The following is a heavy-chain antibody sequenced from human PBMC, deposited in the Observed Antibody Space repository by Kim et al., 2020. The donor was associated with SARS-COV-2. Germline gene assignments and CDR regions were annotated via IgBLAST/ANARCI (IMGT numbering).Heavy chain of an antibody. D-gene: IGHD4-17*01. J-gene: IGHJ4*02. Sequence: SETLSLTCTVSGGSISSGGYYWSWIRQHPGKGLEWIGYIYYSGSTYYNPSLKSRVTISVDTSKNQFSLKLSSVTAADTAVYYCASLVMTTVNFDYWGQGTLVTVSS. CDR2: IYYSGST. V-gene: IGHV4-31*03. CDR3: ASLVMTTVNFDY. CDR1: GGSISSGGYY.